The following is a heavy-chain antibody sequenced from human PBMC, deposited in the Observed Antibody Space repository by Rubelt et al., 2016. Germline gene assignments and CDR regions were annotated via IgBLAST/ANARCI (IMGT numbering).Heavy chain of an antibody. CDR3: ARERNYYDSSGYYSD. CDR1: GYTFTSYY. Sequence: GYTFTSYYMHWVRQAPGQGLEWMGIINPSGGSTSYAQKFQGRVTMTRDTSTSTVYMELSSLRSEDTAGYYCARERNYYDSSGYYSDWGQGTLVTVSS. D-gene: IGHD3-22*01. CDR2: INPSGGST. V-gene: IGHV1-46*01. J-gene: IGHJ4*02.